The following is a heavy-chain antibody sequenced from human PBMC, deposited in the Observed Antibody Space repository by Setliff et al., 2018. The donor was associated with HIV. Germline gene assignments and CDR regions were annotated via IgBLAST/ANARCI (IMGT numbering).Heavy chain of an antibody. CDR1: GGSISSGSYY. CDR2: IYTSGST. Sequence: PSETLSLTCTVSGGSISSGSYYWSWIRQPAGKGLEWIGRIYTSGSTNYNPSLKSRVTISVDTSKNQFSLKLSSVTAADTAIYYCARARDFSSGQDNWGQGTLVTVSS. V-gene: IGHV4-61*02. CDR3: ARARDFSSGQDN. D-gene: IGHD3-3*01. J-gene: IGHJ4*02.